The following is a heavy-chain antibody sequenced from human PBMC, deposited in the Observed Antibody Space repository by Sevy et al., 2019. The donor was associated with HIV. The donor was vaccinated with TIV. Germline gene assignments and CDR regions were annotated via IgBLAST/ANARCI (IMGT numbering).Heavy chain of an antibody. D-gene: IGHD6-13*01. CDR3: ARGRFSSSWYQENWFDP. V-gene: IGHV4-4*07. J-gene: IGHJ5*02. Sequence: SETLSLTCTVSGGSISSYYWSWIRQPAGKGLEWIGRIYTSGSTNYNPSLKSRVTMSVDTSKNQFSLKLSSVTAADTAVYYCARGRFSSSWYQENWFDPWGQGTLVTVSS. CDR1: GGSISSYY. CDR2: IYTSGST.